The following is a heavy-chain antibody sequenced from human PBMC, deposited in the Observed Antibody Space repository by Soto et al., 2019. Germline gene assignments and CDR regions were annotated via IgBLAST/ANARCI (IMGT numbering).Heavy chain of an antibody. J-gene: IGHJ6*03. V-gene: IGHV1-69*02. CDR3: ARVWLYCSGGSCYPEPGDYYMDV. CDR2: IIPILGIA. D-gene: IGHD2-15*01. CDR1: GGTFSSYT. Sequence: GASVKVSCKASGGTFSSYTISWVRRAPGQGLEWMGRIIPILGIANYAQKLQGRVTMTTDTSTSTAYMELRSLRSDDTAVYYCARVWLYCSGGSCYPEPGDYYMDVWGKGTTVTVSS.